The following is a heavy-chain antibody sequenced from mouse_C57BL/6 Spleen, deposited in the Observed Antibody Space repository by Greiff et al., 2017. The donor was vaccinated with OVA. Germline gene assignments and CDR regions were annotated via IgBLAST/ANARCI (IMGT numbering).Heavy chain of an antibody. V-gene: IGHV1-39*01. D-gene: IGHD2-5*01. Sequence: QLQESGPELVKPGASVKISCKASGYSFTDYNMNWVKQSNGKSLEWIGVINPNYGTTSYNQKFKGKATLTVDQSSSTAYMQLNSLTSEDSAVYYCARRESNYGDYAMDYWGQGTSVTVSS. CDR2: INPNYGTT. J-gene: IGHJ4*01. CDR3: ARRESNYGDYAMDY. CDR1: GYSFTDYN.